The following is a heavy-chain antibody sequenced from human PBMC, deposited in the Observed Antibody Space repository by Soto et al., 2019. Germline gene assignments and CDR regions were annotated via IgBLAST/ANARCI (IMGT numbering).Heavy chain of an antibody. CDR1: GFTFSSYE. V-gene: IGHV3-48*03. J-gene: IGHJ3*01. Sequence: GGSLRLSCAASGFTFSSYEMNRVRQAPGKGLEWVSYISSSGSNIYYADSVQGRFTISRDNAKNSLYLQMNSLRAEDTAVYYCATRSGGGGAFDFWGQGTMVTVSS. CDR2: ISSSGSNI. CDR3: ATRSGGGGAFDF. D-gene: IGHD3-10*01.